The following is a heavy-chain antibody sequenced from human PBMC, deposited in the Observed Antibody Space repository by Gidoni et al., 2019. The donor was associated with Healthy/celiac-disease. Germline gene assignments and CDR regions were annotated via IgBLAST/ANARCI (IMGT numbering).Heavy chain of an antibody. CDR2: ISSNGGST. D-gene: IGHD3-10*01. CDR3: VKDYITMVRGVIIRPPGLFDY. V-gene: IGHV3-64D*09. CDR1: GCPFSSYA. Sequence: EVQLVESGGGLVQPGGSLRLSCSASGCPFSSYAMHWVRQAPGKGLEYVSAISSNGGSTYYADSVKGRFTISRDNSKNTLYLQMSSLRAEDTAVYYCVKDYITMVRGVIIRPPGLFDYWGQGTLVTVSS. J-gene: IGHJ4*02.